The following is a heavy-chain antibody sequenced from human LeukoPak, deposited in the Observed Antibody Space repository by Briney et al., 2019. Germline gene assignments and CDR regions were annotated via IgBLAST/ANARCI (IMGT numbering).Heavy chain of an antibody. J-gene: IGHJ4*02. V-gene: IGHV4-39*07. CDR1: GGSISSSSYY. D-gene: IGHD5-18*01. Sequence: SETLSLTCTVSGGSISSSSYYWGWIRQPPGKGLEWIGSIYYSGSTYYNPSLKSRVTISVDTSKNQFSLKLSSVTAADTAVYYCARGTVDTAINWGQGTLVTVSS. CDR3: ARGTVDTAIN. CDR2: IYYSGST.